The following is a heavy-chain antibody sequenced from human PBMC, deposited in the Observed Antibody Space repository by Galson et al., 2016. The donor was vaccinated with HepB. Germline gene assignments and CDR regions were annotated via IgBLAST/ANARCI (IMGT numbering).Heavy chain of an antibody. CDR1: GGSVSSGSHY. V-gene: IGHV4-61*01. J-gene: IGHJ3*02. Sequence: ETLSLTCTVSGGSVSSGSHYWSWIRQTPRKGLEWIGYVYYSGSTNYNPSLKSRFTISIETSNNRFSLNLSSVTAADTAMYFCARALKNDAYWGGYVLDAFDIWGQGTMVTVSS. D-gene: IGHD2-21*01. CDR2: VYYSGST. CDR3: ARALKNDAYWGGYVLDAFDI.